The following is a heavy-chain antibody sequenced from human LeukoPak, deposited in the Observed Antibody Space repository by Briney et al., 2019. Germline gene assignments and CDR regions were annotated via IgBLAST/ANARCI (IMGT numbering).Heavy chain of an antibody. D-gene: IGHD6-19*01. CDR2: ISSSSSYI. CDR3: ARDPLPGQWLVRGYNWFDP. J-gene: IGHJ5*02. Sequence: GGSLRLSCAASGFTFSSYSMNWVRRAPGKGLEWVSSISSSSSYIYYADSVKGRFTISRDNAKNSLYLQMNSLRAEDTAVYYCARDPLPGQWLVRGYNWFDPWGQGTLVTVSS. CDR1: GFTFSSYS. V-gene: IGHV3-21*01.